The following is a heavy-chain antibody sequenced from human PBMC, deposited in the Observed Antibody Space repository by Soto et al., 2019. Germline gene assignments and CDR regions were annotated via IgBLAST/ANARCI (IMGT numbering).Heavy chain of an antibody. CDR2: ITGSVGST. Sequence: PGGSLSLSCAASGFPFNDYSMRWVRQAPGKGLEWISTITGSVGSTYYADSVKGRFSISRDNSKNTLYLQMNSLRAEDTALYYCAKDVWSGRPNAMDVWGQGTTVTVSS. J-gene: IGHJ6*02. D-gene: IGHD2-21*01. CDR3: AKDVWSGRPNAMDV. V-gene: IGHV3-23*01. CDR1: GFPFNDYS.